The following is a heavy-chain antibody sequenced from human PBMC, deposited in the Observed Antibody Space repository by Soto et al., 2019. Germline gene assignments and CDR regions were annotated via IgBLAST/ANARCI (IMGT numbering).Heavy chain of an antibody. CDR1: GGSFSGYY. Sequence: SETLSLTCAVYGGSFSGYYWSWIRQPPGKGLEWIGDVYHTGTTSYNPSLKSRVTISIDGSKNQISLKLSSVTAGDTAFYYCARLGGYYHSLDTWGQGTLVTVSS. J-gene: IGHJ5*02. V-gene: IGHV4-34*01. CDR3: ARLGGYYHSLDT. D-gene: IGHD3-22*01. CDR2: VYHTGTT.